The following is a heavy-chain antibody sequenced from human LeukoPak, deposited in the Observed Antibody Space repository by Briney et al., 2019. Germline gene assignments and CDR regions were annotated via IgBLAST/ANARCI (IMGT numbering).Heavy chain of an antibody. CDR3: ARYYDFWSGRENYNWFDP. CDR1: GGSISSRSHY. Sequence: PSETLSLTCIVSGGSISSRSHYWGWIRQTPGKGLEWIGSIFYSGSTNYNPSLKSRVTISVDTSKNQFSLRLSSVTAADTAVYYCARYYDFWSGRENYNWFDPWGQGSLVTVSS. D-gene: IGHD3-3*01. J-gene: IGHJ5*02. CDR2: IFYSGST. V-gene: IGHV4-39*07.